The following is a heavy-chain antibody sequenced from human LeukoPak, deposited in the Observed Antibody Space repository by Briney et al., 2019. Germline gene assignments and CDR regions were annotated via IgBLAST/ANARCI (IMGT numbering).Heavy chain of an antibody. V-gene: IGHV3-53*01. J-gene: IGHJ4*02. CDR2: IYSGGST. D-gene: IGHD5-24*01. CDR3: ARGMATILDY. CDR1: GFTFSSNY. Sequence: PGGSLRLSCAAAGFTFSSNYMSWVRQAPGKGLEWVSVIYSGGSTYYSDSVKGRFTISRDNSKNTLYLQMNSLRAEDTAVYYCARGMATILDYWGQGTLVTVSS.